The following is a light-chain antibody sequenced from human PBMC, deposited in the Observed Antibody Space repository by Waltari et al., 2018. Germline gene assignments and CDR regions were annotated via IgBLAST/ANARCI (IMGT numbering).Light chain of an antibody. CDR3: NSRDSSGNHPV. Sequence: SSELTQDPAVSVALGQTVRITCQGDSLRSYYASWYQQKPGQAPVLVIYGKNNRPSGIPDRFSGSSSGNTASLTITGAQAEDEADYYCNSRDSSGNHPVFGRGTKLTVL. V-gene: IGLV3-19*01. CDR1: SLRSYY. J-gene: IGLJ2*01. CDR2: GKN.